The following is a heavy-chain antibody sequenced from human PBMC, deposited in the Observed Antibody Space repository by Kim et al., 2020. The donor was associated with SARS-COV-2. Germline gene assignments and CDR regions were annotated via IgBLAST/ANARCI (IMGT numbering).Heavy chain of an antibody. CDR3: NTVLYYYGSGSHYPVDY. V-gene: IGHV3-15*01. J-gene: IGHJ4*02. Sequence: VKGRFTISRDDSKSTLNWQMNSLNTEDTAVYYCNTVLYYYGSGSHYPVDYWGQGTLVTVSS. D-gene: IGHD3-10*01.